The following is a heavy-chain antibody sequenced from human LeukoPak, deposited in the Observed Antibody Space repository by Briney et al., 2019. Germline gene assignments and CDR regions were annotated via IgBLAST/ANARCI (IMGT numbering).Heavy chain of an antibody. Sequence: GGSLRLSCAASGFTFSSYAMSWVRQAPGKGLEWVSAISGSGGSTYYADSVKGRFTISRDNSKNTLYLQMNSLRAEDTAINYCARDQGIVVVLAAIVITEPLDYWGQGTLVTVSS. V-gene: IGHV3-23*01. CDR3: ARDQGIVVVLAAIVITEPLDY. J-gene: IGHJ4*02. CDR1: GFTFSSYA. D-gene: IGHD2-2*01. CDR2: ISGSGGST.